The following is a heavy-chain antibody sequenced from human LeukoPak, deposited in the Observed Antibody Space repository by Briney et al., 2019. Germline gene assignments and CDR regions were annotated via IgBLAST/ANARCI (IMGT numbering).Heavy chain of an antibody. V-gene: IGHV4-39*01. Sequence: SETLSLTCTVSGGSVSSSSYYCDWIRQPPGKGLEWIGSIYYSGSTYYNPSLKSRVTISADTSTISADTSKNQFSLKLSSVTAADTAVYYCARNASGTSLFDYWGQGTLVTVSS. CDR2: IYYSGST. CDR3: ARNASGTSLFDY. J-gene: IGHJ4*02. D-gene: IGHD3-10*01. CDR1: GGSVSSSSYY.